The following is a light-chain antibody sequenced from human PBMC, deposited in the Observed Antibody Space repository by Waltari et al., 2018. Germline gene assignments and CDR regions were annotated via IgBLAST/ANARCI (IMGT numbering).Light chain of an antibody. CDR2: GTS. J-gene: IGKJ4*01. V-gene: IGKV3-20*01. CDR1: QSVTSSS. CDR3: EQYDGEVVT. Sequence: RASQSVTSSSLSWYQQKLGQAPRLLSYGTSSRATGIPDRFSGSGSGTDFTLTISRLEPEDFAVYYCEQYDGEVVTFGGGTKV.